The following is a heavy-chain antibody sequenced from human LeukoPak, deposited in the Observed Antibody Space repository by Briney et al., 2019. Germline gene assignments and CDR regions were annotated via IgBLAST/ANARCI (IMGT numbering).Heavy chain of an antibody. CDR1: GFTFSSSA. D-gene: IGHD2-2*01. CDR2: IVVGSGHT. V-gene: IGHV1-58*02. Sequence: TSVKVSCKASGFTFSSSAMQWERQARGQRLEWIGWIVVGSGHTNYAQSFQERVTITRDMSTSTAYMELSSLRSEDTAVYYCAAAPKGYCSSNSCRGDYIDYWGQGTLVTVSS. CDR3: AAAPKGYCSSNSCRGDYIDY. J-gene: IGHJ4*02.